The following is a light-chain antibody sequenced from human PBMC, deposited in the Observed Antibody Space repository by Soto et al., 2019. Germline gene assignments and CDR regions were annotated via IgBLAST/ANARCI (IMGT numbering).Light chain of an antibody. CDR2: EAS. CDR1: SSDIGSYNF. Sequence: QSVLTQPASVSGSPGQSITISCTGTSSDIGSYNFVSWYQQRPGKAPKLMIFEASKRPSGVPYRFSGSKSANTASLTISGLQAEDGAGYYRFSYAGSTTWVFGGGTKLTVL. J-gene: IGLJ3*02. CDR3: FSYAGSTTWV. V-gene: IGLV2-23*01.